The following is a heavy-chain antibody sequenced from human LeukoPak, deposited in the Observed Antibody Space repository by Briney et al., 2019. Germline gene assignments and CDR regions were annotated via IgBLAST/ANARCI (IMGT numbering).Heavy chain of an antibody. CDR2: IIPIFGTA. J-gene: IGHJ4*02. D-gene: IGHD6-13*01. V-gene: IGHV1-69*05. Sequence: ASVKVSCKASGGTFSSYAISWVRQAPGQGLEWMGGIIPIFGTANYAQKFQGRVTITTDESTSTAYMELSSLRSEDTAVYYCASGSNGYYFDYWAREPWSPSPQ. CDR3: ASGSNGYYFDY. CDR1: GGTFSSYA.